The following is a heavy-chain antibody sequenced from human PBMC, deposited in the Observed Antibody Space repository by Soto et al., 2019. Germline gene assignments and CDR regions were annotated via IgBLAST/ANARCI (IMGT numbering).Heavy chain of an antibody. Sequence: GGSLRLSCTASGFPFSHYAMNWVRQGPGTRLEWVADISGSGDSARYADSVRGRFTISRDNSRDTLYLQMNSLRVDDTDVYYCGKERRGSGWSVCNFWGQGALVTVSS. CDR3: GKERRGSGWSVCNF. V-gene: IGHV3-23*01. CDR1: GFPFSHYA. D-gene: IGHD6-19*01. CDR2: ISGSGDSA. J-gene: IGHJ4*02.